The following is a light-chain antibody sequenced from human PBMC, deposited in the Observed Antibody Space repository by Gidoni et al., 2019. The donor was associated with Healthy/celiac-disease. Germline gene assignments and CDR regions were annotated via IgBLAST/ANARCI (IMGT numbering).Light chain of an antibody. CDR3: QQYDNLPRT. CDR1: QDISKY. CDR2: DAS. Sequence: DIQMSQCPSSLSASVGDRVTITCQASQDISKYLNWYQQKPGKAPKLLIYDASNLETGVPSRFSGSGSGTDFTFTISSLQPEDIATYYCQQYDNLPRTFGQGTKLEIK. J-gene: IGKJ2*02. V-gene: IGKV1-33*01.